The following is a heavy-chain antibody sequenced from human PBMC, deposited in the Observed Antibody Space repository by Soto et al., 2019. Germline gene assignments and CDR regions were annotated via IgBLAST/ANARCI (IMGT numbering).Heavy chain of an antibody. CDR3: ARDRPTLYELFSNWFDP. J-gene: IGHJ5*02. Sequence: SVQVSLQASGGIFSSYAISWVRPAPAQELEWVGGINHIFGTANYAQKFQGRVTITADKSTSTAYMELSSLRSEDTDVYYCARDRPTLYELFSNWFDPWGQGTLVTVSS. CDR1: GGIFSSYA. V-gene: IGHV1-69*06. D-gene: IGHD2-8*01. CDR2: INHIFGTA.